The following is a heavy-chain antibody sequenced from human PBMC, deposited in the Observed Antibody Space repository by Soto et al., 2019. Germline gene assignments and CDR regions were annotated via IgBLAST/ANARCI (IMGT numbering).Heavy chain of an antibody. D-gene: IGHD2-2*01. V-gene: IGHV4-61*01. CDR3: ARVNVVVPAAFSDYYYGMEV. Sequence: SETLSLTCTVSCGSVSSGSYYWSWIRQPPVKGLEWIGYIYYSGSTNYNPSLKSRVTISVDTSKNQFSLKLSSVTAADTAVYYCARVNVVVPAAFSDYYYGMEVCGQGTTVTVSS. CDR2: IYYSGST. CDR1: CGSVSSGSYY. J-gene: IGHJ6*01.